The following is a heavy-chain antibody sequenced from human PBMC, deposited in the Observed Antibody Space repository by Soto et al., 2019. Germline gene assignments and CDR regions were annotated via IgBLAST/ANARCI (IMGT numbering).Heavy chain of an antibody. Sequence: QVQLQQWGAGLLKPSETLSLTCAVYGGSFSGYYWSWIRQPPGKGLEWIGEINHSGSTNYNPSLKSRVTIAVDTSKNQFSLKLSSVTAADTAVYYCARAESGIVVVVAATTDYYYYMDVWGKGTTVTVSS. D-gene: IGHD2-15*01. V-gene: IGHV4-34*01. CDR2: INHSGST. CDR3: ARAESGIVVVVAATTDYYYYMDV. CDR1: GGSFSGYY. J-gene: IGHJ6*03.